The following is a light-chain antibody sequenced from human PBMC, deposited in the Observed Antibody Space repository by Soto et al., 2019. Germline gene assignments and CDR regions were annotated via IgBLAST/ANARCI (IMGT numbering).Light chain of an antibody. CDR2: DVN. CDR1: SSDVGGYNY. Sequence: QSVLTQPASVSGSPGQSITISCTGTSSDVGGYNYVSWYQQHPGKAPKLILYDVNNRPSGVSDRSSGFKSGNTASLTISGLQVEDEADYYCSSYTSSTTDVFGTGTKVTVL. V-gene: IGLV2-14*01. J-gene: IGLJ1*01. CDR3: SSYTSSTTDV.